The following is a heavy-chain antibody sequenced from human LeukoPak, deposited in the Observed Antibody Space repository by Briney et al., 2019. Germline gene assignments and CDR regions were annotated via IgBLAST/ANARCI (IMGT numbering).Heavy chain of an antibody. CDR1: GFTFSNYW. J-gene: IGHJ6*03. CDR2: IKQDGSEK. V-gene: IGHV3-7*01. CDR3: ARVKQQLVRLLGRDTTYYYYYYIDV. D-gene: IGHD6-13*01. Sequence: GGSLRLSCAASGFTFSNYWMSWVRQAQGKGLEGVANIKQDGSEKHYVDSLKGRFTISRDNAKNSLFLQMNSLRAEDTAVYYCARVKQQLVRLLGRDTTYYYYYYIDVWGKGTTVTVSS.